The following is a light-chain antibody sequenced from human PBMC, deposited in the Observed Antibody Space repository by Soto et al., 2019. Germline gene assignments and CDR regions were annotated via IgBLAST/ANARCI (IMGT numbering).Light chain of an antibody. J-gene: IGKJ4*01. CDR3: QQSSNWPPGGLT. Sequence: EIVLTQSPATLSLSPGERATLSCRASQSVSSYLAWYQQKPGQAPRLLIYDASNRATGSPARFSGSGSGTDFTLTISSLEPEDFAVYYCQQSSNWPPGGLTFGGGTKVEIK. CDR2: DAS. CDR1: QSVSSY. V-gene: IGKV3-11*01.